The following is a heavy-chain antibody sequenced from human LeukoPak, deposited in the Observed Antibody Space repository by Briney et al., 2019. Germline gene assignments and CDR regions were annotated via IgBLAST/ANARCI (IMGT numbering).Heavy chain of an antibody. V-gene: IGHV3-7*03. Sequence: GGSLTLSCAASGFTFSTSWMIWVRQAPGKGLEWVANIKQDGSEKYYVDSVKGRFTISRDNAKNSLYLQMNSLRAEDTAVYYCARDAFSRISIFGVVSDAFDIWGQGTMVTVSS. CDR3: ARDAFSRISIFGVVSDAFDI. J-gene: IGHJ3*02. CDR1: GFTFSTSW. D-gene: IGHD3-3*01. CDR2: IKQDGSEK.